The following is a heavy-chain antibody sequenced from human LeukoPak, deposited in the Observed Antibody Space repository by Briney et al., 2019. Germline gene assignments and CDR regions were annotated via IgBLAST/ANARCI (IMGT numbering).Heavy chain of an antibody. J-gene: IGHJ4*02. CDR3: ARMSGIAVAAIWLSYFDY. V-gene: IGHV3-30*03. CDR1: GFTFSSYG. CDR2: ISYEGSNK. Sequence: PGGGLRLSCAASGFTFSSYGMHWGRQAPGKGLEWGAVISYEGSNKYYADSVKGRFTISRDNSKNTLYLQMNSLSAEATAVYYCARMSGIAVAAIWLSYFDYWGQGTLVTVSS. D-gene: IGHD6-19*01.